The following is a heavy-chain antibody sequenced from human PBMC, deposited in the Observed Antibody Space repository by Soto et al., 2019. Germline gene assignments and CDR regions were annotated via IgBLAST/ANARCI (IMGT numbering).Heavy chain of an antibody. D-gene: IGHD6-19*01. V-gene: IGHV1-18*01. Sequence: KVSSKACGGTFRSYSISWVRQAPGQGLEWMGWISAYNGNTNYAQKLQGRVTMTTDTSTSTAYMELRSLRSDDTAVYYCARDKSSGWHAFDIWGQGTLVTVSS. CDR3: ARDKSSGWHAFDI. CDR2: ISAYNGNT. J-gene: IGHJ4*02. CDR1: GGTFRSYS.